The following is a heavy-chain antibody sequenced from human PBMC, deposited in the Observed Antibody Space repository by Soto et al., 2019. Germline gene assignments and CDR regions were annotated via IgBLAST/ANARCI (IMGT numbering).Heavy chain of an antibody. CDR1: GGVFRNYA. CDR3: ARERWGSYSCDS. J-gene: IGHJ5*02. V-gene: IGHV1-69*01. Sequence: QVQLVQSGAEVKKPGSSVKVSCKASGGVFRNYAINWVRQAPGQGLEWMGGIIPVFGTADYPQKFQARVTITADESTTTASMELTSLKTEDTAVYFCARERWGSYSCDSWGKGTLVTVAS. CDR2: IIPVFGTA. D-gene: IGHD1-26*01.